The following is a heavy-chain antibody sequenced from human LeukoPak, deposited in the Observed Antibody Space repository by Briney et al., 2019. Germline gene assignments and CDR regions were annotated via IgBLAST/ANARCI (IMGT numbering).Heavy chain of an antibody. D-gene: IGHD3-16*01. CDR3: ASSMITWGGVISNWFDP. J-gene: IGHJ5*02. Sequence: SETLSLTCVVSGGSISSYYWSWIRQPPGKGLEWIGYIYYSGSTNYNPSLKSRVTISVDTSKNQFSLKMSSVTAADTAVYYWASSMITWGGVISNWFDPWGQGTLVTVSS. CDR1: GGSISSYY. CDR2: IYYSGST. V-gene: IGHV4-59*08.